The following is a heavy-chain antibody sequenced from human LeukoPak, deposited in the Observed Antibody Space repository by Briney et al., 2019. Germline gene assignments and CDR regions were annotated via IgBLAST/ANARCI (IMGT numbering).Heavy chain of an antibody. CDR2: INHSGST. CDR1: GGSFSGYY. D-gene: IGHD6-13*01. CDR3: ARGPYSSRHFDY. Sequence: SETLSLTCAVYGGSFSGYYWSWIRQPPGKGLEWIGEINHSGSTNYNPSLESRVTISVDTSKNQFSLKLSSVTAADTAVYYCARGPYSSRHFDYWGQGTLVTVSS. J-gene: IGHJ4*02. V-gene: IGHV4-34*01.